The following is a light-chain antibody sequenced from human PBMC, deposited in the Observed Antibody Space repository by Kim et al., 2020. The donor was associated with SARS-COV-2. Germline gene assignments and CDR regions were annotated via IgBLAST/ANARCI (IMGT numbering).Light chain of an antibody. CDR2: GAS. CDR1: QSVDSN. Sequence: EIVMTQSPATLSVSPGERVTLSCRASQSVDSNLAWYQQKSGQAPRLLIYGASTRATDIPARFSGSGSGTEFTLIINSLQSEDFAVYYCQQYSHWPPYTFGQGTKLEIK. J-gene: IGKJ2*01. CDR3: QQYSHWPPYT. V-gene: IGKV3-15*01.